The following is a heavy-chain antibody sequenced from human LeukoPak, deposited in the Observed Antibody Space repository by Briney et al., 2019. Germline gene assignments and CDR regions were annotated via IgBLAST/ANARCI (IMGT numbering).Heavy chain of an antibody. J-gene: IGHJ6*02. CDR3: ASGAGLGYYYGMDV. D-gene: IGHD1-14*01. Sequence: SVKVSCKASGGTSSSYAISWVRQAPGRGLEWMGGIIPIFGTANYAQKFQGRVTITADESTSTAYMELSSLRSEDTAVYYCASGAGLGYYYGMDVWGQGTTVTVSS. V-gene: IGHV1-69*13. CDR2: IIPIFGTA. CDR1: GGTSSSYA.